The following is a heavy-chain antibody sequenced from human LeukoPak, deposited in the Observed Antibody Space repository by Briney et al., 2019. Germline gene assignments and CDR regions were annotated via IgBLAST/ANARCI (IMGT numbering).Heavy chain of an antibody. V-gene: IGHV4-4*09. J-gene: IGHJ4*02. CDR2: IHSDGTT. D-gene: IGHD3-16*01. CDR1: GGSPTNYY. Sequence: SETLSLTCSVSGGSPTNYYWGWIRQPPGKGLEFIGYIHSDGTTNYDSSLQSRVAISLDTSKIQFSLRLYSVTAADTALYFCARLNFRGGEALHFDSWGQGTPVTVSS. CDR3: ARLNFRGGEALHFDS.